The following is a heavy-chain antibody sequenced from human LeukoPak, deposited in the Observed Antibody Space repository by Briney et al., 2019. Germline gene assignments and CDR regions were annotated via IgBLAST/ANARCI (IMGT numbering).Heavy chain of an antibody. J-gene: IGHJ4*02. V-gene: IGHV4-39*07. CDR2: INHSGST. D-gene: IGHD6-19*01. Sequence: SETLSLTCTVSGGSISSSSYYWGWIRQPPGKGLEWIGEINHSGSTNYNPSLKSRVTISVDTSKNQFSLKLSSVTAADTAVYYCARGSGYSSGWYVRNWGQGTLVTVSS. CDR1: GGSISSSSYY. CDR3: ARGSGYSSGWYVRN.